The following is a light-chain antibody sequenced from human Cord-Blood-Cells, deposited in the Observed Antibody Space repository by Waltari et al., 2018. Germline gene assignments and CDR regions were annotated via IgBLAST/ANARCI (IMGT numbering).Light chain of an antibody. CDR2: DVS. CDR3: SSYTSSSTPYV. V-gene: IGLV2-14*03. J-gene: IGLJ1*01. Sequence: VSGSPGQSITISCTGTSSDVGGYNYVSWYQQHPGKAPKLMIYDVSNRPSGVSNRFSGSKSGNTASLTISGLQAEDEADYYCSSYTSSSTPYVFGTGTKVTVL. CDR1: SSDVGGYNY.